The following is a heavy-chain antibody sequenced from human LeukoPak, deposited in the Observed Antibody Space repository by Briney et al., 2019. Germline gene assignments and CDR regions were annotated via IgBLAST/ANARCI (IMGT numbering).Heavy chain of an antibody. V-gene: IGHV1-8*01. CDR3: ARGSSRTRCSGGSCPGY. D-gene: IGHD2-15*01. J-gene: IGHJ4*02. CDR1: GYTFTSYD. CDR2: MNPNSGNT. Sequence: ASVKVSCKASGYTFTSYDINWVRQATGQGLEWMGWMNPNSGNTGYAQKFQGRVTMTRNTSISTAYMELSSLRSGDTAVYYCARGSSRTRCSGGSCPGYWGQGTLVTVSS.